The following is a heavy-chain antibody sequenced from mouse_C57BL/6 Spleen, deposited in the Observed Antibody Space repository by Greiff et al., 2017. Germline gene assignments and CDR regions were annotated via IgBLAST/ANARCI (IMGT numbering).Heavy chain of an antibody. Sequence: EVQGVESGGDLVKPGGSLKLSCAASGFTFSSYGMSWVRQTPDKRLEWVATISSGGSYTYYPDSVKGRFTISRDNAKNTLYLQMSSLKSEDTAMYYCASHYSNYEGAMDYWGQGTSVTVSS. CDR2: ISSGGSYT. J-gene: IGHJ4*01. D-gene: IGHD2-5*01. CDR1: GFTFSSYG. CDR3: ASHYSNYEGAMDY. V-gene: IGHV5-6*01.